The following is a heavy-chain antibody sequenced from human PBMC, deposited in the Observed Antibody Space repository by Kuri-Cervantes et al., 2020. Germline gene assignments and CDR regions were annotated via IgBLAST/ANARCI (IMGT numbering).Heavy chain of an antibody. CDR1: GFTVSSNY. J-gene: IGHJ6*03. D-gene: IGHD2-2*01. V-gene: IGHV3-66*03. CDR2: IYSCGST. CDR3: AKDSLPSAYYYMDV. Sequence: GGSLRLSCAASGFTVSSNYMSWVRQAPGKGLEWVSVIYSCGSTYYADSVKGRFTISRDNSKNTLYLQMNSLRAEDTAVYYCAKDSLPSAYYYMDVWGKGTTVTVSS.